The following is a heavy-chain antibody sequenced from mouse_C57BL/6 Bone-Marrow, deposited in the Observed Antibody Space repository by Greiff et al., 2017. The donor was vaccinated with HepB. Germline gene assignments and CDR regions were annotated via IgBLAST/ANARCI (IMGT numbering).Heavy chain of an antibody. CDR1: GFNIKDDY. J-gene: IGHJ4*01. D-gene: IGHD1-1*01. CDR3: TPFITAVVATTMDY. V-gene: IGHV14-4*01. CDR2: IDPENGDT. Sequence: VQLQQSGAELVRPGASVKLSCTASGFNIKDDYMHWVKQRPEQGLEWIGWIDPENGDTEYASKFQGKATITADTSSNTAYLQLSSLTSEDTAVYYCTPFITAVVATTMDYWGQGTSVTVSS.